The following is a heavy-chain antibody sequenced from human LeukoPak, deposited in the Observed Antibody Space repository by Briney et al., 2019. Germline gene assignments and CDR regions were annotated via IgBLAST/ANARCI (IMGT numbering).Heavy chain of an antibody. CDR3: AKDFYSSSSQPDY. V-gene: IGHV3-9*01. CDR1: GFTFDDYA. J-gene: IGHJ4*02. Sequence: GGSLRLSCAASGFTFDDYAMHWVRQAPGKGLEGVSGISWNSGSIGYADSVKGRFTISRDNAKNSLYLQMNSLRAEDTALYYCAKDFYSSSSQPDYWGQGTLVTVSS. CDR2: ISWNSGSI. D-gene: IGHD6-6*01.